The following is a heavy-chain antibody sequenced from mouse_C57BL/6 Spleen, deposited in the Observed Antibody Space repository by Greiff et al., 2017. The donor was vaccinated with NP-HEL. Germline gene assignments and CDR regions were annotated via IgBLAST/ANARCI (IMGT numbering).Heavy chain of an antibody. D-gene: IGHD2-3*01. CDR1: GYTFTSYW. CDR2: INPSNGGT. Sequence: VQLQQSGTELVKPGASVKLSCKASGYTFTSYWMHWVKQRPGQGLEWIGNINPSNGGTNYNEKFKSKATLTVDKSSSTAYMQLSSLTSEDSAVYYCARRGVYDGYYDAMDYWGQGTSVTVSS. J-gene: IGHJ4*01. CDR3: ARRGVYDGYYDAMDY. V-gene: IGHV1-53*01.